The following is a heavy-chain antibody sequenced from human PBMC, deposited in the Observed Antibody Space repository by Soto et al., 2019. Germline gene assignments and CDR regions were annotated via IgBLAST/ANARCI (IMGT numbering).Heavy chain of an antibody. CDR2: IYWDDDK. J-gene: IGHJ4*02. V-gene: IGHV2-5*02. CDR1: GFSLSTSGVG. CDR3: AHINTPSSCDY. Sequence: QITLKESGPTLVKPTQTLTLTCTFSGFSLSTSGVGVGWIRQPPGKALEWLALIYWDDDKRYSPSLKNRLTNTKXTSRNQVVLTMTNMDPVDTATYYCAHINTPSSCDYWGQGTLVTVSS.